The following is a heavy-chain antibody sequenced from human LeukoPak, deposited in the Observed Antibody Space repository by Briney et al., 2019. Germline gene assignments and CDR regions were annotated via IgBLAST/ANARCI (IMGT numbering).Heavy chain of an antibody. V-gene: IGHV3-23*01. CDR1: TLTFSSYA. CDR2: ISVSGGST. CDR3: AKGHCSSTSCFDYYYYMDV. J-gene: IGHJ6*03. D-gene: IGHD2-2*01. Sequence: GGSLRLSCAASTLTFSSYAMSWVRQAPGKGLEWVSAISVSGGSTYYADSVKGRFTISRDNSKNTLYLQMNSLRAEDTAVYYCAKGHCSSTSCFDYYYYMDVWGKGTTVTVSS.